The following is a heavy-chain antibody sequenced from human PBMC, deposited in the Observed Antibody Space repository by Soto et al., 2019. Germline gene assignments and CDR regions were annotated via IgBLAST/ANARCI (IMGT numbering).Heavy chain of an antibody. D-gene: IGHD2-21*02. J-gene: IGHJ4*02. CDR2: IYPGDSDT. CDR1: GYSFTSYW. CDR3: LVSRGDSYGAIDY. V-gene: IGHV5-51*01. Sequence: GESLKISCKGSGYSFTSYWIGWVRQMPGKGLEWMGIIYPGDSDTRYSPSFQGQVTISADKSISTAYLQWSSLKASDNALYYCLVSRGDSYGAIDYWGQGTLVTVSS.